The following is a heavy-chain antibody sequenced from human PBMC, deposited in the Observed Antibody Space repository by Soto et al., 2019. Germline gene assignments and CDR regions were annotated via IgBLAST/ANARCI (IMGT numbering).Heavy chain of an antibody. Sequence: QVQLQQRGAGLLKPSGTLSLTCAVYGGSFNSFYWTWIRQAPGKGLEWIGEINHSGRTNYTPSLKSRVTILVDTSQNQFALNLTSVTAAVTAVYYCAGEYSSSYYFDYWGQRTLVTVPS. V-gene: IGHV4-34*02. J-gene: IGHJ4*02. CDR3: AGEYSSSYYFDY. CDR2: INHSGRT. D-gene: IGHD6-6*01. CDR1: GGSFNSFY.